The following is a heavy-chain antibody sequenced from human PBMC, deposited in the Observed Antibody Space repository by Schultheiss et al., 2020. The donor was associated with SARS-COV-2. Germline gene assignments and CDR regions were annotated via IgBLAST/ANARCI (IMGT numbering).Heavy chain of an antibody. D-gene: IGHD3-3*01. CDR2: IYYSGST. V-gene: IGHV4-31*03. CDR1: GGSISSGGYY. J-gene: IGHJ4*02. Sequence: SETLSLTCTVSGGSISSGGYYWSWIRQHPGKSLEWIGYIYYSGSTYYNPSLKSRVTISVDTSKNQFSLKLNSVAAADTAVYYCARDKAGDFWSGYRIFDYWGQGTLVTVSS. CDR3: ARDKAGDFWSGYRIFDY.